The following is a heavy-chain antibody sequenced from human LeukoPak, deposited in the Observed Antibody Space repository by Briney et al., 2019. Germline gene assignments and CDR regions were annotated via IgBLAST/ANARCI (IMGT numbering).Heavy chain of an antibody. D-gene: IGHD3-16*01. V-gene: IGHV1-18*01. J-gene: IGHJ4*02. Sequence: ASVKVSCKASGYIFTIYGINWVRQAPGQGLEWMGWISADNGDTNYAQKFQGRVNMTTDTSTSTVYMELRSLRSDDTALCYCARGGTPTTTFGGYWGQGTMVTVSS. CDR2: ISADNGDT. CDR1: GYIFTIYG. CDR3: ARGGTPTTTFGGY.